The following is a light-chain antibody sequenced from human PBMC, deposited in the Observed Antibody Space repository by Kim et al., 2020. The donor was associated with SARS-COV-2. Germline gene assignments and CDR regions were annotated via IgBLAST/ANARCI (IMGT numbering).Light chain of an antibody. V-gene: IGKV3-20*01. CDR3: QQYGSSPWT. Sequence: PGGRATLSCRASQSVSSSYLAWYQQRPGQAPRLLIYGASSRATGIPDRFSGSGSGTDFTLTISRLEPEDFAVYSCQQYGSSPWTFGQGTKVDIK. J-gene: IGKJ1*01. CDR2: GAS. CDR1: QSVSSSY.